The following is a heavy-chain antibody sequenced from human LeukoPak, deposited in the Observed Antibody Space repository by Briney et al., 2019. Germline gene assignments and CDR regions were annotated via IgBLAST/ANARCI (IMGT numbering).Heavy chain of an antibody. V-gene: IGHV3-23*01. J-gene: IGHJ4*02. D-gene: IGHD5-12*01. CDR2: ISGSGGST. CDR3: ARERIIVTTRAIDY. Sequence: PGGSLRLSCAASGFTFSSYAMSWVRQAPGKGLEWVSAISGSGGSTYYADSVKGRFTISRDNSKNTLYLQMNTLRAEDTAVYYCARERIIVTTRAIDYWGQGTLVTVSS. CDR1: GFTFSSYA.